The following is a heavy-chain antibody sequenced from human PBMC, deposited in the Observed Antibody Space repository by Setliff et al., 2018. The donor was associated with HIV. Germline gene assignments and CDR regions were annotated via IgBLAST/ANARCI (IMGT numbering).Heavy chain of an antibody. Sequence: PSETLSLTCTVSGDSVSSRSYYWSWIRQPPGKGLEWIGYIYYSGSTNYNPSLKSRVTISVDTSKNHFSLKLRSVTAADTAVYYCARGYYYVVSDDYSDPLGAFDIWGQGTMVTVSS. V-gene: IGHV4-61*03. CDR1: GDSVSSRSYY. J-gene: IGHJ3*02. CDR3: ARGYYYVVSDDYSDPLGAFDI. D-gene: IGHD3-22*01. CDR2: IYYSGST.